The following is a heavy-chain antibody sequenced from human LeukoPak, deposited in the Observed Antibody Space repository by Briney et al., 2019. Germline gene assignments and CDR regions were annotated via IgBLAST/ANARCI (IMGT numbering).Heavy chain of an antibody. D-gene: IGHD6-19*01. Sequence: GGSLRLSCAASGFTFSSYAMHWVRQAPGKGLEWVAVISYDGSNKYYADSLKGRFTISRDNSKNTLYLQMNSLRAEDTAVYYCARVGGIAVAGAFDYWGQGTLVTVSS. CDR2: ISYDGSNK. CDR1: GFTFSSYA. CDR3: ARVGGIAVAGAFDY. J-gene: IGHJ4*02. V-gene: IGHV3-30*04.